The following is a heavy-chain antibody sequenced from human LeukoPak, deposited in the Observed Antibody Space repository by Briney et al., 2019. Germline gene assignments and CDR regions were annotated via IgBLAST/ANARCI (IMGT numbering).Heavy chain of an antibody. CDR3: ATAPPAVARRNWFDP. D-gene: IGHD6-19*01. J-gene: IGHJ5*02. V-gene: IGHV1-69*06. CDR1: GGTFSSYA. CDR2: IIPIFGTA. Sequence: GASVKVSCKASGGTFSSYAISWVRQAPGQGLEWMGGIIPIFGTANYAQKFQGRVTMTEDTSTDTAYMELSSLRSEDTAVYYCATAPPAVARRNWFDPWGQGTLVTVSS.